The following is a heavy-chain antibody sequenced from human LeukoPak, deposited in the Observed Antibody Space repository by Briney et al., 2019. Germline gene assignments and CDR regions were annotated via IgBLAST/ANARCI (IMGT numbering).Heavy chain of an antibody. D-gene: IGHD1-26*01. CDR3: AKGGIVGATRDYFDY. V-gene: IGHV3-23*01. Sequence: GASLRLSCAASGFTFSSYAMRWVRQAPGKGLEWVSDISGSGGRTYYAHSVKGRFTISRDNSKNTMYLQMNNLRAEDTGEYFCAKGGIVGATRDYFDYWGRGTLVTVSS. J-gene: IGHJ4*02. CDR2: ISGSGGRT. CDR1: GFTFSSYA.